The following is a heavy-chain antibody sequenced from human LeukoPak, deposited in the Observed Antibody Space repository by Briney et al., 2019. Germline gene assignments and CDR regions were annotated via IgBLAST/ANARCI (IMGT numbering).Heavy chain of an antibody. D-gene: IGHD2-8*01. CDR1: GYTLTELS. V-gene: IGHV1-24*01. CDR2: FDPEDGET. J-gene: IGHJ4*02. Sequence: GASVKVSCKVSGYTLTELSMHWVRQAPGKGLEWMGGFDPEDGETIYAQKFQGRVTITTDESTSTAYMELSSLRSEDTAVYYCARSGECTNGVCWAHYFDYWGQGTLVTVSS. CDR3: ARSGECTNGVCWAHYFDY.